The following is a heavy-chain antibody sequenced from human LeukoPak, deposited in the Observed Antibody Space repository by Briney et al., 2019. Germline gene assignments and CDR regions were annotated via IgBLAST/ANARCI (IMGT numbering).Heavy chain of an antibody. J-gene: IGHJ6*02. CDR3: ARDRLVSNFLGYYYYGMDV. CDR1: GFTFSSYW. V-gene: IGHV3-7*01. D-gene: IGHD4-11*01. Sequence: PGGSLRLSCAASGFTFSSYWMSWVRQAPGKGLEWVANIKQDGSEKYYVDSVKGRFTISRDNAKNSLYLQMNSLRAEDTAVYYCARDRLVSNFLGYYYYGMDVWDQGTTVTVSS. CDR2: IKQDGSEK.